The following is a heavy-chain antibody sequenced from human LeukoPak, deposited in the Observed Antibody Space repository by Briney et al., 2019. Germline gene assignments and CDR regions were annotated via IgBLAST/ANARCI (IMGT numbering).Heavy chain of an antibody. Sequence: PGGSLRLSCAASGFTFSSYSMNWVRQAPGKGLEWVSSISNSSSYIYYADSVKGRFTISRDNSKNTLYLQMNSLRAEDTAVYYCAKDGWGSTGGDAFDIWGQGTMVTVSS. CDR1: GFTFSSYS. D-gene: IGHD6-19*01. CDR2: ISNSSSYI. J-gene: IGHJ3*02. CDR3: AKDGWGSTGGDAFDI. V-gene: IGHV3-21*04.